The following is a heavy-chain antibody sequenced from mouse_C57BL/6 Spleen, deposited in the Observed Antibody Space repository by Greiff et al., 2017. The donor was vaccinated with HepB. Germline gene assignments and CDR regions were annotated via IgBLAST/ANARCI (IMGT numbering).Heavy chain of an antibody. CDR2: IYPGDGDT. CDR1: GYAFSSSW. D-gene: IGHD1-1*01. J-gene: IGHJ1*03. CDR3: ARELDYGSSYGYFDV. Sequence: VQLQQSGPELVKPGASVKISCKASGYAFSSSWMNWVKQRPGKGLEWIGRIYPGDGDTNYNGKFKGKATLTADKSSSTAYMQLSSLTSEDSAVYFCARELDYGSSYGYFDVWGTGTTVTVSS. V-gene: IGHV1-82*01.